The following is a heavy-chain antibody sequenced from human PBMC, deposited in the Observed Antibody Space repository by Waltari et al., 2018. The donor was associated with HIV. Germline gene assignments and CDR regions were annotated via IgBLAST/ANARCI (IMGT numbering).Heavy chain of an antibody. Sequence: QITLKESGPSVVKPTQTLTLTCTFSGFPLNSGGVGVGWIRQPPGKALEWLALIYWDDDKRYNPSLKNRLTIKKHTSDGQVVLNMTNVDPLDTATYFCARVVTSLYFYFDYWGPGALVTVSS. CDR1: GFPLNSGGVG. CDR3: ARVVTSLYFYFDY. V-gene: IGHV2-5*02. D-gene: IGHD3-10*01. CDR2: IYWDDDK. J-gene: IGHJ4*02.